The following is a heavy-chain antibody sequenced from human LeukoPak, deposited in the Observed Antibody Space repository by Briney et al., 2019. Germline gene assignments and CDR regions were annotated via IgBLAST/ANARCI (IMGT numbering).Heavy chain of an antibody. V-gene: IGHV3-30-3*01. CDR2: ISYDGSNK. CDR3: AREERSISYYYGSGSYAPYYGMDV. J-gene: IGHJ6*02. Sequence: PGGSLRLSCAASGFTFSSYAMHWVRQAPGKGLEWVAVISYDGSNKYYADSVKGRFTISRDNSKDTLYLQMNSLRAEDTAVYYCAREERSISYYYGSGSYAPYYGMDVWGQGTTVTVSS. D-gene: IGHD3-10*01. CDR1: GFTFSSYA.